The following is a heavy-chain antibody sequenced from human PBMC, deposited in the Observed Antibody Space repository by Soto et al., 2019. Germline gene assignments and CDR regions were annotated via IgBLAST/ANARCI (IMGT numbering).Heavy chain of an antibody. J-gene: IGHJ5*02. CDR1: GGSIHSSSYF. V-gene: IGHV4-39*01. Sequence: LSLTCSVSGGSIHSSSYFWGWVRQPPGKGLEWIGSIYYSGSTYYNPSLRSRVTISVDTSKNQFSLKLSSVTAADTAVFYCARHYSSGSRNWFDPWGQGTLVTAS. D-gene: IGHD6-19*01. CDR2: IYYSGST. CDR3: ARHYSSGSRNWFDP.